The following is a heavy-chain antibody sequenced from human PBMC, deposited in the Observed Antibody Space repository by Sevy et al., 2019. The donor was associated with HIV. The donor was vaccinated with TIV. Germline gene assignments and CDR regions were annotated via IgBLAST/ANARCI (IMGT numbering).Heavy chain of an antibody. D-gene: IGHD6-6*01. Sequence: GGSLRLSCRASGFTFGDYAMSWFRQAPGEGLEWVGFIRSKAYGGTAVYAASVKGRFTISRDDSENPANLQMNSLRTEDTAVYYCSRGHAPLIAAQGYWGQGTLVTVSS. CDR2: IRSKAYGGTA. V-gene: IGHV3-49*03. J-gene: IGHJ4*02. CDR3: SRGHAPLIAAQGY. CDR1: GFTFGDYA.